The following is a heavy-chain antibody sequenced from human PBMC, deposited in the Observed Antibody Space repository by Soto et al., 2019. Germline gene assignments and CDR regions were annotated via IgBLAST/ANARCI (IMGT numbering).Heavy chain of an antibody. CDR2: ISAYNGNT. Sequence: ASVKVSCKASGYTFTSYGISWVRQAPGQGLEWMGWISAYNGNTNYAQKLQGRVTMTTDTSASTAYMELRSLRSDDTAVYYCARGLVDTAMVPAFDIWGQGTMVTVSS. V-gene: IGHV1-18*01. CDR3: ARGLVDTAMVPAFDI. J-gene: IGHJ3*02. D-gene: IGHD5-18*01. CDR1: GYTFTSYG.